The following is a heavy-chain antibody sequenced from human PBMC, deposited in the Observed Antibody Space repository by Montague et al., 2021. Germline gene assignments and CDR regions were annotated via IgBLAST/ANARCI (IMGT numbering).Heavy chain of an antibody. V-gene: IGHV4-30-4*01. CDR3: SRADDHCTTTSCDNDAFDI. Sequence: SGSTYYNPSLQSRVTLSVDTSKNQFSLRLSYVTAADTAVYYCSRADDHCTTTSCDNDAFDIWGQGTMV. D-gene: IGHD2-2*01. J-gene: IGHJ3*02. CDR2: SGST.